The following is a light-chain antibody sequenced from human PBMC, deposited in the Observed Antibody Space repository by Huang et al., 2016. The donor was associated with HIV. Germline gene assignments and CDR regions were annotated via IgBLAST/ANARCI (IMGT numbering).Light chain of an antibody. Sequence: DIQMTQSPSSLSASVGDRVTITCRASQSITNFLNWYQQKPGKAPKRLIYATYSLESGVPSRFSGIGSGTYFTLAISSLQPEDFATYYCQQSYSTHWTFGQGTKVEVK. CDR3: QQSYSTHWT. CDR1: QSITNF. J-gene: IGKJ1*01. V-gene: IGKV1-39*01. CDR2: ATY.